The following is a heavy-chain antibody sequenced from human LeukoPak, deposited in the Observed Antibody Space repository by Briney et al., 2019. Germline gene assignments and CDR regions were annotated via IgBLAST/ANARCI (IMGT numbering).Heavy chain of an antibody. J-gene: IGHJ3*02. V-gene: IGHV1-2*02. CDR3: ARDGVVPCSGGTCFGAGLAFDI. CDR2: INPNSGGT. Sequence: ASVKVSCKASGYSFTGYYLHWVRQAPGQGLEWMGWINPNSGGTNYAQKFQGRVTMTRDTSISTAYMELSRLRSDDTAVYYCARDGVVPCSGGTCFGAGLAFDIWGQGTMVTVS. CDR1: GYSFTGYY. D-gene: IGHD2-15*01.